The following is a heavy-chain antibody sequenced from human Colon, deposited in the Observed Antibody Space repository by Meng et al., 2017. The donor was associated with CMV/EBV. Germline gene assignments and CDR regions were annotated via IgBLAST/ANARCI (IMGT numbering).Heavy chain of an antibody. J-gene: IGHJ4*02. D-gene: IGHD5-18*01. Sequence: KASVYNINSYGISWVRQATGRGIEWVGWISAYNGNTNDAQKLQGRVTMTTYTSTSTAYMELRSLRSDDTAVYYCARGNADTAMVSDYWGQGTLVTVSS. CDR2: ISAYNGNT. V-gene: IGHV1-18*01. CDR3: ARGNADTAMVSDY. CDR1: VYNINSYG.